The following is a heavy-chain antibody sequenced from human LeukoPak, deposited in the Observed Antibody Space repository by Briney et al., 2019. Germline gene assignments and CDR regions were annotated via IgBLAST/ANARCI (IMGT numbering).Heavy chain of an antibody. J-gene: IGHJ3*02. CDR2: IWYDGSNK. CDR3: ARGIAGTESAFDI. V-gene: IGHV3-33*01. Sequence: GGSLRLSCAASGFTFNSYGMHWVRQAPGKGLEWVAVIWYDGSNKFYADSVKGRFTISRDNAKNSLYLQMNSLRDEDTAVYYCARGIAGTESAFDIWGQGTMVTVSS. D-gene: IGHD6-13*01. CDR1: GFTFNSYG.